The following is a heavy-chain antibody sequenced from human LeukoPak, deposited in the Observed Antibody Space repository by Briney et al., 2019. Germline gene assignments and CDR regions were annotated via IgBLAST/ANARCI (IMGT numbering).Heavy chain of an antibody. CDR1: GFTFSDYY. CDR3: ARNNFIVGASLDY. D-gene: IGHD1-26*01. Sequence: GGSLRLSCAASGFTFSDYYMSWIRQAPGKGLEWVSYISSSGSTIYYADSVEGRFTISRDNSKNTLYLQMNSLRAEDTAVYYCARNNFIVGASLDYWGQGTLVTVSS. CDR2: ISSSGSTI. J-gene: IGHJ4*02. V-gene: IGHV3-11*01.